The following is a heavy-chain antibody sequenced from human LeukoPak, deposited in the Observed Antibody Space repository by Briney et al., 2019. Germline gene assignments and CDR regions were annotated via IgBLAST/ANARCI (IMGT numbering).Heavy chain of an antibody. D-gene: IGHD3-10*01. CDR1: DGSIGAYY. Sequence: SETLSLTCTVSDGSIGAYYWSWIRQPPGKGLEGIGHISSSGTTNFNPSLNSRASISINTSMNQFSLKLRSVTAADTAIYFFARRGGSVSYLFDYWGQGALVAVSS. CDR2: ISSSGTT. V-gene: IGHV4-59*08. J-gene: IGHJ4*02. CDR3: ARRGGSVSYLFDY.